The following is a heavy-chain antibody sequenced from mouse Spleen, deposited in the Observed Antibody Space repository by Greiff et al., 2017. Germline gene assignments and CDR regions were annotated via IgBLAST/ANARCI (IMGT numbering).Heavy chain of an antibody. D-gene: IGHD3-2*01. CDR1: GYTFTTYP. CDR3: ARRGDSSGYFAY. V-gene: IGHV1-47*01. J-gene: IGHJ3*01. CDR2: FHPYNDDT. Sequence: QVHVKQSGAELVKPGASVKMSCKASGYTFTTYPIEWMKQNHGKSLEWIGNFHPYNDDTKYNEKFKGKATLTVEKSSSTVYLELSRLTSDDSAVYYCARRGDSSGYFAYWGQGTLVTVSA.